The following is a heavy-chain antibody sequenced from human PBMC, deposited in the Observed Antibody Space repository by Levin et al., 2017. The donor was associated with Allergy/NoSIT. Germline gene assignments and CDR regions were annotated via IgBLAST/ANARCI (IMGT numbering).Heavy chain of an antibody. CDR3: ASDLYCSGGSCFDY. CDR1: GGSISSYY. J-gene: IGHJ4*02. Sequence: GSLRLSCSVSGGSISSYYWSWIRQPPGKGLEWIGYIYYSGSTNYNPSLKSRLTISVDTSKSQFSLKLSSVTAADTAVYYCASDLYCSGGSCFDYWGQGTLVTVSS. CDR2: IYYSGST. D-gene: IGHD2-15*01. V-gene: IGHV4-59*08.